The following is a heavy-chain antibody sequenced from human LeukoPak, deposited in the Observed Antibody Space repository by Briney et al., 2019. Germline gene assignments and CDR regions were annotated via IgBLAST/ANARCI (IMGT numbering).Heavy chain of an antibody. D-gene: IGHD3-10*01. CDR1: GFTVNSNY. J-gene: IGHJ4*02. CDR2: IFAGGAT. Sequence: PGGSLRLSCAASGFTVNSNYMTWVRQAPGKGLEWVSVIFAGGATYFADSVKGRFTPSRDNSKNTLFLQMNYVRAEDTAVYYCARGVGVRGVISQPLEYWGQGTLVIVSS. CDR3: ARGVGVRGVISQPLEY. V-gene: IGHV3-53*01.